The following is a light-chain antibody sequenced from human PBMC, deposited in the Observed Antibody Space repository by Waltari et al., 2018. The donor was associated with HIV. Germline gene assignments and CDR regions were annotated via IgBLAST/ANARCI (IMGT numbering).Light chain of an antibody. Sequence: EIVLTQFPATLSLSQGKRVPLPSKASQSVSTYLAWYQQKPCQAPRLLIYDASTRAAGIPARFSGSGSGTDFTLTISSLETEDFAVYYCQQRSNWPPAYTFGQGTKLEIK. CDR3: QQRSNWPPAYT. CDR2: DAS. J-gene: IGKJ2*01. CDR1: QSVSTY. V-gene: IGKV3-11*01.